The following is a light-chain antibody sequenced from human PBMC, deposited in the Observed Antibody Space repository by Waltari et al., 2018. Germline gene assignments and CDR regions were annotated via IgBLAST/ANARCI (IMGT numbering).Light chain of an antibody. J-gene: IGKJ1*01. CDR1: RSISSG. Sequence: DIQMTQSPSTLSASVGDRVTITCRSCRSISSGLAWYQQKPGKAPKLLIYKACSLESGVPSRCSGSGSGTEFTLTISSLQPDDFATYYCQQYNSYSGTFGQGTKVEIK. CDR3: QQYNSYSGT. CDR2: KAC. V-gene: IGKV1-5*03.